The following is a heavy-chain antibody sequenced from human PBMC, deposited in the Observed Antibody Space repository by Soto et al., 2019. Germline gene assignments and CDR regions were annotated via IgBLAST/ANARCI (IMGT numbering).Heavy chain of an antibody. D-gene: IGHD1-7*01. V-gene: IGHV4-39*01. J-gene: IGHJ5*02. CDR2: IYYSGSA. CDR3: ARHGGNWNYEEVNWFDP. Sequence: SETLSLTCTVPGGSIISSSYYFFCIRQPPWKGLEWVGSIYYSGSAYYNPSLKSRVTISVDTSKNQFSLKLSSVTAADTAVYYCARHGGNWNYEEVNWFDPWGQGTLVTVSS. CDR1: GGSIISSSYY.